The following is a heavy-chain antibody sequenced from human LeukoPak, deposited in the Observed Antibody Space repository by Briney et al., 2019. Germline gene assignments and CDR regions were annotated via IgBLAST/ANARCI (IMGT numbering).Heavy chain of an antibody. Sequence: GGSLRLSCAASGFTFSDHYMTWIRQAPGKGLEWLSYISSSGGDTYYADSVKGRFTISRDNTKNSLFLQMNNLRVDDTAVYYCAREGEGRRGSDAFDMWGQGTVVTVSS. CDR3: AREGEGRRGSDAFDM. CDR1: GFTFSDHY. CDR2: ISSSGGDT. V-gene: IGHV3-11*01. J-gene: IGHJ3*02. D-gene: IGHD3-10*01.